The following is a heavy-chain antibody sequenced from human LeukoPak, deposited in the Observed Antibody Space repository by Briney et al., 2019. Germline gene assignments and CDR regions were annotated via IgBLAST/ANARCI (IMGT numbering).Heavy chain of an antibody. J-gene: IGHJ3*02. Sequence: TGGSLRLSCAASGFTFSSYSMNWVRQAPGKGLEWVSSISSSSNYIYYADSVKGRFTISRDNAKNSLYLQMNSLRAEDTAVYYCARRGEYEWGPFDIWGQGTMVTVSS. CDR3: ARRGEYEWGPFDI. V-gene: IGHV3-21*06. CDR1: GFTFSSYS. D-gene: IGHD1-26*01. CDR2: ISSSSNYI.